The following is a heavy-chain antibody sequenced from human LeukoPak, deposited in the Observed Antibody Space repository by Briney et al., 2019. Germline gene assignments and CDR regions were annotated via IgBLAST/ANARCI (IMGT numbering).Heavy chain of an antibody. CDR1: GFTVSSNF. D-gene: IGHD2-15*01. V-gene: IGHV3-53*01. Sequence: PGGSLRLSCAASGFTVSSNFLSCVRQPPGKGLEWVSDIYSGGSTYYADSVKGRFTISRDNSKNTLYLQMNSLRAEDTAVYYCAKRWWELPDAFDIWGQGTMVTVSS. CDR3: AKRWWELPDAFDI. CDR2: IYSGGST. J-gene: IGHJ3*02.